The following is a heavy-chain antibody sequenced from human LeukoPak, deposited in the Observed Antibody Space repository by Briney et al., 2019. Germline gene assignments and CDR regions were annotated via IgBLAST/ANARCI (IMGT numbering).Heavy chain of an antibody. CDR2: INHSGST. D-gene: IGHD6-13*01. CDR1: GGSISSSSYY. Sequence: TSETLSLTCTVSGGSISSSSYYWSWIRQPPGKGLEWIGEINHSGSTNYNPSLKSRVTISVDTSKNQFSLKLSSVTAADTAVYYCARRDIAAAGAIDYWGQGTLVTVSS. J-gene: IGHJ4*02. CDR3: ARRDIAAAGAIDY. V-gene: IGHV4-39*07.